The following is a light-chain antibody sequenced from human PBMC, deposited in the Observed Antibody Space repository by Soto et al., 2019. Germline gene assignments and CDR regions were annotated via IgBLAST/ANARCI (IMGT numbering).Light chain of an antibody. CDR2: GAS. CDR1: QSISSN. V-gene: IGKV3-15*01. J-gene: IGKJ3*01. Sequence: EIVMTQSPATLSVSPGERATHSCRASQSISSNLAWYQQKPGQGPRLLIYGASTRATGIPAGFSGSGSGTEFTLTISSLQSEDFAVYYCQQYNNWPRTFGPGTKVDI. CDR3: QQYNNWPRT.